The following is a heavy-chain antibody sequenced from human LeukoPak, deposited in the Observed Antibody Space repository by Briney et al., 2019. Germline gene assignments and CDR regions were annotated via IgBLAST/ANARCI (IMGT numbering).Heavy chain of an antibody. CDR1: GFTFDDYA. V-gene: IGHV3-9*01. CDR3: AKDIIAAAGDAFDY. CDR2: ISWNSGSI. D-gene: IGHD6-13*01. J-gene: IGHJ4*02. Sequence: PGRSLRLSCAASGFTFDDYAMHWVRQAPGKGLEWVSGISWNSGSIGYADSVKGRFTISRDNAKNSLYLQMNSLRAEDTALYYCAKDIIAAAGDAFDYWGQGTLVTVSS.